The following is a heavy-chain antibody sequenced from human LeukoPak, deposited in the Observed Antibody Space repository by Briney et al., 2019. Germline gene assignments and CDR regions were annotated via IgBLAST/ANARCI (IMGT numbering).Heavy chain of an antibody. D-gene: IGHD1-26*01. CDR2: IYNGVNT. J-gene: IGHJ5*02. CDR1: GGSISSSNW. V-gene: IGHV4-4*02. Sequence: PSETLSLTCAVSGGSISSSNWWSWVRQPPGKGLEWIAHIYNGVNTNYNPSLKSRVTISVDTSKNQFSLRLNSVTAADTAVYYCARSRAFNSGAFDPWGQGSLVTVSS. CDR3: ARSRAFNSGAFDP.